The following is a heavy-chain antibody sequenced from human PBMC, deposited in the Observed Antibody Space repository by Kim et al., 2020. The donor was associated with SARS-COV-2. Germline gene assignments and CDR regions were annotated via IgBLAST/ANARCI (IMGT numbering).Heavy chain of an antibody. D-gene: IGHD3-10*01. CDR2: IIPIFGTA. V-gene: IGHV1-69*13. Sequence: SVKVSCKASGGTFSSYAISWVRQAPGQGLEWMGGIIPIFGTANYAQKFQGRVTITADESTSTAYMELSSLRSEDTAVYYCASIGSYGSGLGSWGQGTLVTVSS. CDR1: GGTFSSYA. J-gene: IGHJ5*02. CDR3: ASIGSYGSGLGS.